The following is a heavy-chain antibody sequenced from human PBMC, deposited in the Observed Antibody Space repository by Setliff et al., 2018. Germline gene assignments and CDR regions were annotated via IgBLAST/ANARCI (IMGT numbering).Heavy chain of an antibody. CDR3: ASKGGYDFPHYFDY. V-gene: IGHV1-69*05. CDR2: IIPIFGTA. Sequence: SVKVSCKASGGTLSSYAISWVRQAPGQGLEWMGGIIPIFGTANYAQKFQGRVTITTDESTSTAYMELSSLRSEDTAVYYCASKGGYDFPHYFDYWGQGTLVTVSS. D-gene: IGHD5-12*01. J-gene: IGHJ4*02. CDR1: GGTLSSYA.